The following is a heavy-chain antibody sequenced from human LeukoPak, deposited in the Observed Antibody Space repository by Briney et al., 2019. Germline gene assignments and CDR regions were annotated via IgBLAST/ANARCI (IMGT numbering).Heavy chain of an antibody. CDR1: GFTFSSYE. J-gene: IGHJ5*02. Sequence: GRSLRLSCAASGFTFSSYEMNWVRQAPGKGLEWVSYISSSGSTIYYADSVKGRFTISRDNAKNSLYLQMNSLRAEDTAVYYCARANGGSYYWFDPWGQGTLVTVSS. CDR3: ARANGGSYYWFDP. CDR2: ISSSGSTI. V-gene: IGHV3-48*03. D-gene: IGHD1-26*01.